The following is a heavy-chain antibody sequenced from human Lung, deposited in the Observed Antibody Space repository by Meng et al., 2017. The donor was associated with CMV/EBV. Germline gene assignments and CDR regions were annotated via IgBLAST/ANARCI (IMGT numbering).Heavy chain of an antibody. V-gene: IGHV4-4*02. D-gene: IGHD6-19*01. CDR2: IYHSGGT. J-gene: IGHJ4*02. CDR1: GGSISISTW. Sequence: QRQLEGAGPGLVKPSGTRSLTCAVSGGSISISTWWSWVRQPPGKGLEWIGEIYHSGGTNYNPSLRGRVTISLDKSKNQFSLTLRSVTAADTAVYYCARDPYATGWAGWGQGTLVTVSS. CDR3: ARDPYATGWAG.